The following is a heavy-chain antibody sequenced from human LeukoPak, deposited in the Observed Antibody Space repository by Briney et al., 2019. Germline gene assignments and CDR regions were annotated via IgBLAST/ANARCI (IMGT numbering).Heavy chain of an antibody. J-gene: IGHJ4*02. CDR1: GGSISSYY. V-gene: IGHV4-59*01. D-gene: IGHD6-6*01. CDR2: IYYSGST. Sequence: SETLSLTCTVSGGSISSYYWSWIRQPPGKGLEWIGYIYYSGSTNYNPSLKSRVTISVDTSKNQFSLKLSSVTAADTAVYYCASRGGIAARPVYYFDYWGQGTLVTVSS. CDR3: ASRGGIAARPVYYFDY.